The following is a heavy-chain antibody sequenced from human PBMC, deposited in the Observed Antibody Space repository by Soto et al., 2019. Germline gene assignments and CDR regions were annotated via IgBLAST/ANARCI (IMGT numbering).Heavy chain of an antibody. J-gene: IGHJ5*02. Sequence: QVQVVESGGGVVQPGRSLRLSCAASGFPVSGYSMHWVRQAPGKGLEWVALISYDGRNKDYADSVKGRFTISRDDSKNTLDLQMNSLRAEDTAVYYCVRCWGTGDGSNLGYNWFDPWGQGTLVTVSS. CDR3: VRCWGTGDGSNLGYNWFDP. CDR1: GFPVSGYS. D-gene: IGHD1-1*01. CDR2: ISYDGRNK. V-gene: IGHV3-30*04.